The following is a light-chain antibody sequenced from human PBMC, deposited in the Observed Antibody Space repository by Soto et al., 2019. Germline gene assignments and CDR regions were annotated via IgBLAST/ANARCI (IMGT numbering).Light chain of an antibody. CDR3: QTWDTGARVV. Sequence: QPVQTQSPSASASLGASVKLTCTLSRGHSSYAIAWHQQQPEKGPRYLMKLSSDGSHSKGDGIPDRFSGSSSGAERYLTIYSLESEDEADYYCQTWDTGARVVFGGGTKLTVL. CDR1: RGHSSYA. V-gene: IGLV4-69*01. CDR2: LSSDGSH. J-gene: IGLJ2*01.